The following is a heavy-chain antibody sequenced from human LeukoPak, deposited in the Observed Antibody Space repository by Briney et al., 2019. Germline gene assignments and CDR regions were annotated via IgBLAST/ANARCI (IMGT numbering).Heavy chain of an antibody. Sequence: SETLSLTCAVYGGSFSGYYWSWIRQPPGKGLEWIGEINHSGRTNYNPSLKSRVTISVDTSKNQFSLKLSSVTAADTAVYYCARTRSGYPGDYYYYYMDVWDKGTTVTVSS. CDR3: ARTRSGYPGDYYYYYMDV. CDR1: GGSFSGYY. CDR2: INHSGRT. J-gene: IGHJ6*03. D-gene: IGHD3-22*01. V-gene: IGHV4-34*01.